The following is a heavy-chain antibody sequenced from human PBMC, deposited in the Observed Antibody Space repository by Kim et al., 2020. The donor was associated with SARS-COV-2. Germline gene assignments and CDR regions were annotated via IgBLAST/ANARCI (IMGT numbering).Heavy chain of an antibody. J-gene: IGHJ5*02. V-gene: IGHV4-34*01. CDR2: TT. CDR3: ARVKGVAVDP. Sequence: TTHYTPSLKSRVTISVDTSKNQFSLKLSSVTAADTAVYYCARVKGVAVDPWGQGTLVTVSS. D-gene: IGHD3-10*01.